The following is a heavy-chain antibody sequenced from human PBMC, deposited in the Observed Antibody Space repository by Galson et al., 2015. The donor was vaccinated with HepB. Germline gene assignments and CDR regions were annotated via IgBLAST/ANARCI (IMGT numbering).Heavy chain of an antibody. J-gene: IGHJ4*02. V-gene: IGHV3-23*01. CDR1: GFTFSTYA. CDR3: AKDPAVSYHDFWTENYFLGEFDY. D-gene: IGHD3/OR15-3a*01. CDR2: ISGSGITT. Sequence: LRLSCAASGFTFSTYAMSRVRQAPGKGLEWVSTISGSGITTYYADSVKGRFTISRDNSKNTLYLQMNSLRVEDTAVYHCAKDPAVSYHDFWTENYFLGEFDYWGRGTLVTVSS.